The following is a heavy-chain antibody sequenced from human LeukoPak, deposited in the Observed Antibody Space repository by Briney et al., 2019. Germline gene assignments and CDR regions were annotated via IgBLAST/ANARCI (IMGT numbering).Heavy chain of an antibody. V-gene: IGHV3-30-3*01. CDR2: ISYDGSNK. D-gene: IGHD3-9*01. J-gene: IGHJ6*02. CDR3: TRDLMDYDVSTGLHHYYMDV. Sequence: GGSLRLSCAASGFTFSSYAMHWVRQAPGKGLEWVAVISYDGSNKYYADSVKGRFTISRDNSKNTLYLQMNTLRVEDTAVYYCTRDLMDYDVSTGLHHYYMDVWGQGTTVTVSS. CDR1: GFTFSSYA.